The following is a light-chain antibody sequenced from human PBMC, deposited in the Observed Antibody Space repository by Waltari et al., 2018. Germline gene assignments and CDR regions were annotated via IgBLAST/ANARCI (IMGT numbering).Light chain of an antibody. Sequence: SYELTQPPSVSVSPGQTARITCSGHELPRKYAYWFQQKSGQAPRLVIYEDTKRPSGFPERFSGSSSGTVATLTITGAQVDDEAYYYCYSSDSTGLRVFGGGTTVVVL. CDR3: YSSDSTGLRV. CDR1: ELPRKY. CDR2: EDT. J-gene: IGLJ1*01. V-gene: IGLV3-10*01.